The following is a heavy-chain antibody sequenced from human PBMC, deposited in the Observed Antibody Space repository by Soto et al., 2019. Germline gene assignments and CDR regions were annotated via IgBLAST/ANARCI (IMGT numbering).Heavy chain of an antibody. J-gene: IGHJ2*01. V-gene: IGHV3-23*01. CDR2: ISGGGDAA. Sequence: HPGGSLRLSCAGSGFTFISYAMNWVRQAPGKGLEWVSSISGGGDAAFFPDSVRGRFTISRDNSKNTVTLQMNSLGVDGTAVYYCARKILGSTTRPNYWYFDLWGRGTLVTVSS. D-gene: IGHD7-27*01. CDR3: ARKILGSTTRPNYWYFDL. CDR1: GFTFISYA.